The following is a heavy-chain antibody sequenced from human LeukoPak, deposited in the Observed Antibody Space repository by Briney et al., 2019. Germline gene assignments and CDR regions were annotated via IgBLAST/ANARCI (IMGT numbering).Heavy chain of an antibody. D-gene: IGHD6-19*01. CDR3: AKGRSGRSRSWYFDL. V-gene: IGHV3-23*01. J-gene: IGHJ2*01. Sequence: PGGSLRLSCAASGFTFSSYAMSWVRQAPGKGLEWVSAIRGSGGSTYYADSVKGRFTISRDNSKNTLCLQMNSLRAEDTAVYYCAKGRSGRSRSWYFDLWGRGTLVTVSS. CDR2: IRGSGGST. CDR1: GFTFSSYA.